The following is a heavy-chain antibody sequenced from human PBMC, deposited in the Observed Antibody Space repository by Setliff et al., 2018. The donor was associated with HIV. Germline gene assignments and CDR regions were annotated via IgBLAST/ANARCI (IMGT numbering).Heavy chain of an antibody. CDR3: ATKLHCTNGVCLDAFDI. Sequence: ASVKVSCKASGYTFTGYFLHWVRQAPGQGLEWMGRINPNSGGTNYAQKFQGRVTMTRDTSISAAYMELSRLRSDDTAVYYCATKLHCTNGVCLDAFDIWGQGTMVTVSS. CDR1: GYTFTGYF. V-gene: IGHV1-2*06. CDR2: INPNSGGT. D-gene: IGHD2-8*01. J-gene: IGHJ3*02.